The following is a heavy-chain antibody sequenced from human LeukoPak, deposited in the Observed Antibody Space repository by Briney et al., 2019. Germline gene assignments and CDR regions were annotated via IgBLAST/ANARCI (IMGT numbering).Heavy chain of an antibody. CDR3: ARDRHYYGSGRPSYFDY. CDR2: IYYSGST. Sequence: SETLSLTCTVSGGSISSCYWSWIRQPPGKGLEWIGYIYYSGSTNYNPSLKSRVTISVDTSKNQFSLKLSSVTAADTAVYYCARDRHYYGSGRPSYFDYWGQGTLVTVSS. J-gene: IGHJ4*02. V-gene: IGHV4-59*01. D-gene: IGHD3-10*01. CDR1: GGSISSCY.